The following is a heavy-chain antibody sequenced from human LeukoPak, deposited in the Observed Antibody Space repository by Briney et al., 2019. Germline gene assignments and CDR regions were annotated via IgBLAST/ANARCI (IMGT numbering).Heavy chain of an antibody. CDR2: INWNGGST. J-gene: IGHJ6*03. D-gene: IGHD3-10*01. CDR1: GFTFDDYG. CDR3: ARDRRYGSGSYYYYYYYMDV. V-gene: IGHV3-20*04. Sequence: GGSLRLSCAASGFTFDDYGMSWVRQAPGKGLEWVSGINWNGGSTGYADSVKGRFTISRDNAKNSLYLQMNSLRAEDTAVYYCARDRRYGSGSYYYYYYYMDVWGKGTTVTISS.